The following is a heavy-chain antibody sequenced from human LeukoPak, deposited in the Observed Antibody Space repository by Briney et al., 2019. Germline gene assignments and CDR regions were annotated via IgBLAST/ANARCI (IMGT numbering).Heavy chain of an antibody. Sequence: PGRSLRLSCAPSGFTFSSYGMHWVRQAPGKGLEWVPLISYDGSNKYYADSVKGRFTISRDNSKNTLYLQMNSLRAEDTAVYYCAKEPKPRPTVGYFQHWGQGTLVTVSS. CDR1: GFTFSSYG. D-gene: IGHD1-14*01. CDR3: AKEPKPRPTVGYFQH. J-gene: IGHJ1*01. CDR2: ISYDGSNK. V-gene: IGHV3-30*18.